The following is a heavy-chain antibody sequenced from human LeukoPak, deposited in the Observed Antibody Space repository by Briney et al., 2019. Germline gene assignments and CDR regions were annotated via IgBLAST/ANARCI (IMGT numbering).Heavy chain of an antibody. CDR3: ARDLMLSRRFDP. Sequence: SQTLSLTCTVSGGSISSGDYYWSWIRQPPGKGLEWIAYIYYSGSTYYNPSLKSRVTISVDTSKNQFSLKLSSVTAADTAVYYCARDLMLSRRFDPWGQGTLVTVSS. CDR1: GGSISSGDYY. D-gene: IGHD2-8*01. V-gene: IGHV4-30-4*01. CDR2: IYYSGST. J-gene: IGHJ5*02.